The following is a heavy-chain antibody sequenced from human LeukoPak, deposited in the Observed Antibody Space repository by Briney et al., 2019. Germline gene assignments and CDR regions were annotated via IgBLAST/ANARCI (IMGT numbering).Heavy chain of an antibody. CDR3: AKDGAVAGVNDAFDI. D-gene: IGHD6-19*01. CDR1: GLTFRNYA. V-gene: IGHV3-23*01. CDR2: VSGSGGST. Sequence: GGSLRLSCAASGLTFRNYAMSWVRQAPGKGLEWVSVVSGSGGSTNYADSVKGRFTISRDNSKNTLFLQMTSLRAEDTAVYYCAKDGAVAGVNDAFDIWGQGTMVIVSS. J-gene: IGHJ3*02.